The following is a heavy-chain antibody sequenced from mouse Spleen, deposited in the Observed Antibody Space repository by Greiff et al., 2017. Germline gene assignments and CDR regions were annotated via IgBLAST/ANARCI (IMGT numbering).Heavy chain of an antibody. CDR1: GFTFSSYT. V-gene: IGHV5-6-4*01. Sequence: EVMLVESGGGLVKPGGSLKLSCAASGFTFSSYTMSWVRQTPEKRLEWVATISSGGSYTYYPDSVKGRFTISRDNAKNTLYLQMSSLKSEDTAMYYCTRERELFFDYWGQGTTLTVSS. J-gene: IGHJ2*01. CDR3: TRERELFFDY. CDR2: ISSGGSYT.